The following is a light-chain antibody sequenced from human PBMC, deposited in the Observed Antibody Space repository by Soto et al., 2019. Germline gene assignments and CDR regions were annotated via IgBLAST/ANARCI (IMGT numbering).Light chain of an antibody. CDR3: TSYSSTSFYV. CDR2: QVT. V-gene: IGLV2-14*01. Sequence: SVLNQPASVSGSPGQSITISCLGSSSDIAGFNYISWFQHHPGKAPKLLIYQVTARPSGVSNRFSGSKFGNTASLTISGLQPDDEADYYCTSYSSTSFYVFGPGTKVTVL. CDR1: SSDIAGFNY. J-gene: IGLJ1*01.